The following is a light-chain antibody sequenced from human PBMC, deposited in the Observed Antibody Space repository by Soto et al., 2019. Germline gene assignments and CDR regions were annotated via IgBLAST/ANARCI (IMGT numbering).Light chain of an antibody. Sequence: QSALTQPPSVSGSPGQSVTISCTGTSSDVGSYNRVSWYQQPPGTAPKLMIYDVSNRPSGVPDRFSGSKSGNTASLTISGLQAEDEADYYCSSYTSSNTYVFGTGTKLNVL. CDR1: SSDVGSYNR. CDR2: DVS. J-gene: IGLJ1*01. CDR3: SSYTSSNTYV. V-gene: IGLV2-18*02.